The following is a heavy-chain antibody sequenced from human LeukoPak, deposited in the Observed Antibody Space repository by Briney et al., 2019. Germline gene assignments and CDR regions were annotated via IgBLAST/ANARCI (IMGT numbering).Heavy chain of an antibody. CDR3: ARDGPSSPRGLTTYYFDY. D-gene: IGHD6-13*01. CDR2: ISYDGSNK. Sequence: GRSLRLSCAASGFTFSSYAMHWVRQAPGKGLEWVAVISYDGSNKYYADSVKGRFTIPRDNSKNTLYLQMNSLRAEDTAVYYCARDGPSSPRGLTTYYFDYWGQGTLVTVSS. J-gene: IGHJ4*02. V-gene: IGHV3-30*04. CDR1: GFTFSSYA.